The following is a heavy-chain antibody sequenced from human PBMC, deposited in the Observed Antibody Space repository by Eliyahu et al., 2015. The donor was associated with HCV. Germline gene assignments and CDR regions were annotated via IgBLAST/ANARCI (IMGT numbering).Heavy chain of an antibody. CDR1: GGSXSSGXYY. Sequence: QVQLQESGPGLVKPSXTLSLTCTVXGGSXSSGXYYWXWXRQPAGKGLEWIGRIYXRWGTNYNPSLKSRVTISVDTSKNQFSLKLSSVTAADTAVYYCARENGVTAKPRPFSGLIPTIDYWGQGTLVTVSS. V-gene: IGHV4-61*02. CDR3: ARENGVTAKPRPFSGLIPTIDY. CDR2: IYXRWGT. J-gene: IGHJ4*02. D-gene: IGHD2-21*02.